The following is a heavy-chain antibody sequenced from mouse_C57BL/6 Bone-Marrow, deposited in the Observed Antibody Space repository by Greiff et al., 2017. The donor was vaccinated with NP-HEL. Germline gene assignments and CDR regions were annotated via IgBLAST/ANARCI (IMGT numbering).Heavy chain of an antibody. V-gene: IGHV2-2*01. Sequence: VQLQESGPGLVQPSQSLSITCTVSGFSLTSYGVHWVRQSPGKGLEWLGVIWSGGSTDYNAAFISRLSISKDNSKSQVFFKMNSLQADDTAIYYCARIRSRGFAYWGQGTLVTVSA. CDR3: ARIRSRGFAY. J-gene: IGHJ3*01. CDR1: GFSLTSYG. CDR2: IWSGGST.